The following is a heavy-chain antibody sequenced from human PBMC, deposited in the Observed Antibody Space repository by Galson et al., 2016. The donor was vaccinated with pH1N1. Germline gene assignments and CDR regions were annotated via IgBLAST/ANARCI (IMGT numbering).Heavy chain of an antibody. D-gene: IGHD2-2*02. J-gene: IGHJ4*01. CDR3: ARGLILFRFGSDISYQAIHYFEF. Sequence: SETLSLTCAVSGASFNRYFWSWLRQSPGKGLEWIGEINHAETANYNPPLKSLVRLSVDASKKQLTLTLDCVTAADTAIYFCARGLILFRFGSDISYQAIHYFEFWGHGTPVAVSS. CDR1: GASFNRYF. CDR2: INHAETA. V-gene: IGHV4-34*01.